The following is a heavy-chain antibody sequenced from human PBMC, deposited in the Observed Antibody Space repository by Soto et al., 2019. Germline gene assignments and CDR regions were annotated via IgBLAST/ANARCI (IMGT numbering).Heavy chain of an antibody. V-gene: IGHV4-4*02. CDR2: THHSGST. CDR1: GDSIIGTHW. J-gene: IGHJ4*02. CDR3: ARLLYDRRGYYYFDY. D-gene: IGHD3-22*01. Sequence: SETLSLTCAVSGDSIIGTHWWSWVRRPPGKGLEFIGETHHSGSTYNNPSLQSRVTVSVDTSKNQFSLELSSVTAADTAIYYCARLLYDRRGYYYFDYWGLGTLVTVSS.